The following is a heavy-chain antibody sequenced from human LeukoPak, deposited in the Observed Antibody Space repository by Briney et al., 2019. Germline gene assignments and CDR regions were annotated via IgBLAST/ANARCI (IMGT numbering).Heavy chain of an antibody. CDR3: ARDGSSDWYPAVDI. Sequence: GGSLRLSCAASGLTFSSYSMNWVRQAPGKGLQWVSSISGSSNYIYYADSVKGRFTISRDNAKNSLYLQMNSLRAEDTAVYYCARDGSSDWYPAVDIWGQGTMVTVSS. J-gene: IGHJ3*02. D-gene: IGHD6-19*01. CDR1: GLTFSSYS. V-gene: IGHV3-21*01. CDR2: ISGSSNYI.